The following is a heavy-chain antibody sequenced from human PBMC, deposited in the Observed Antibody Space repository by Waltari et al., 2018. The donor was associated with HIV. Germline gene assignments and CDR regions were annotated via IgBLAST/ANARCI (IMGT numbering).Heavy chain of an antibody. D-gene: IGHD5-12*01. CDR2: ISWIPGSR. CDR3: AKDMGYVDAFDI. V-gene: IGHV3-9*01. Sequence: EVQLVESGGGLVQPGRSLRLSCAASGFTLVDYALHWVRQAPGKGMEWVSGISWIPGSRSCAGLVKGRFTISRGNAKNSLYRQMNSLRAEDTALYYCAKDMGYVDAFDIWGQRTMVTVSS. J-gene: IGHJ3*02. CDR1: GFTLVDYA.